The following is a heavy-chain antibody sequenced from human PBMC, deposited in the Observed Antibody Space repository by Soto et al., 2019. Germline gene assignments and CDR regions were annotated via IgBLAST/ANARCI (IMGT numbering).Heavy chain of an antibody. V-gene: IGHV4-4*07. J-gene: IGHJ4*02. CDR3: ASNHLGSSGYTY. D-gene: IGHD3-22*01. CDR2: IYTSGST. Sequence: TVSGGSISSYYWCWIRQPAGKGLEWIGRIYTSGSTNYNPSLKSRVTMSVDTSKNQFSLKLSSVTAADTAVYYCASNHLGSSGYTYWGQGTLVTVSS. CDR1: GGSISSYY.